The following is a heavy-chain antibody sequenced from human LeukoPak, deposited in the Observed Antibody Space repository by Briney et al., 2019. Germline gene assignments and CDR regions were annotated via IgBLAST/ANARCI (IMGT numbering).Heavy chain of an antibody. V-gene: IGHV3-23*01. D-gene: IGHD3-10*01. J-gene: IGHJ5*02. CDR1: GFTFNNYA. CDR3: ARAATETWFGGPLRINWFDP. CDR2: ISGSGGTT. Sequence: GGSLRLSCAASGFTFNNYAMSWVRQAPGKGLEWVSAISGSGGTTYYADSVKGRFTFSRDNSKNTLYLQMNSLRAEDTAVYYCARAATETWFGGPLRINWFDPWGQGTLVTVSS.